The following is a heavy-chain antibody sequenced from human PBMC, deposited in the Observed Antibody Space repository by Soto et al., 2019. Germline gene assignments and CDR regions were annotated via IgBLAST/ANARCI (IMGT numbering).Heavy chain of an antibody. V-gene: IGHV4-34*01. CDR3: ARGHTIFGVVIISYFDY. Sequence: SETLSLTCAVYGGSFSGYYWSWIRQPPGKGLEWIGEINHSGSTNYNPSLKSRVTISVDTSKNQFSLKLSSVTAADTAVYYCARGHTIFGVVIISYFDYWGQGTLVTVSS. CDR1: GGSFSGYY. CDR2: INHSGST. J-gene: IGHJ4*02. D-gene: IGHD3-3*01.